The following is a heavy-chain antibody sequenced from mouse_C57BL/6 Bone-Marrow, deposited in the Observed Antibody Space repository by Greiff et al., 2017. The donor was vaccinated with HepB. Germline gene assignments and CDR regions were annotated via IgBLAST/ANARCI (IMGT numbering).Heavy chain of an antibody. J-gene: IGHJ4*01. CDR3: ASEDAMDY. CDR2: INPNNGGT. Sequence: EVQLQQSGPELVKPGASVEISCKASGYTFTDYYMNWVKQSHGKSLEWIGDINPNNGGTSYNQKFKGKATLTVDKSSSTAYMELRSLTSEDSAVYYCASEDAMDYWGQGTSVTVSS. V-gene: IGHV1-26*01. CDR1: GYTFTDYY.